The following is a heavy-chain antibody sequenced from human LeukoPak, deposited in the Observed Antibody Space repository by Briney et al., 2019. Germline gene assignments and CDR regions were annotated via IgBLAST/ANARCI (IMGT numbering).Heavy chain of an antibody. V-gene: IGHV4-34*01. CDR2: INHSGST. CDR1: GGSFSGYY. Sequence: SETLSLTCAVYGGSFSGYYWSWIRQPPGKGLEWIGEINHSGSTNYNPSLKSRVTISVDTSKNQFSLKLSSVTAADTAVYYCARAPSQLRYGMDVWGQGTTVTVSS. CDR3: ARAPSQLRYGMDV. D-gene: IGHD2-2*01. J-gene: IGHJ6*02.